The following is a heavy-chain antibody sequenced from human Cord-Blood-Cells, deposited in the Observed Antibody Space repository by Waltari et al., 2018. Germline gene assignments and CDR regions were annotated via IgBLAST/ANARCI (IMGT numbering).Heavy chain of an antibody. V-gene: IGHV4-59*01. Sequence: QVQLQESGPGLVKPSETLSLTCTVSGGSISSYYWSWLRQPPGKGLEWIEYIYYSGSTNYNPSLKSRVTISVDTSKNQFSLKLSSVTAADTAVYYCASLGCSSTSCYDYWGQGTLVTVSS. CDR2: IYYSGST. CDR1: GGSISSYY. J-gene: IGHJ4*02. CDR3: ASLGCSSTSCYDY. D-gene: IGHD2-2*01.